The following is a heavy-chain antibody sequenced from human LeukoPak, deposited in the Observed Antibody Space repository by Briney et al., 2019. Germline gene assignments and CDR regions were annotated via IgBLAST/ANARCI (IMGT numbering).Heavy chain of an antibody. V-gene: IGHV3-53*05. CDR3: ATKAGSGGGYFDY. CDR2: IFPSHST. J-gene: IGHJ4*02. D-gene: IGHD3-10*01. CDR1: GLTVSTDY. Sequence: GGSLRLSCTASGLTVSTDYMSWVRQAPGKGLEWVSVIFPSHSTYYADSVKGRFTISRDNSKNAVYLQMNSLRPEDTAVYYCATKAGSGGGYFDYWGQGTLVTVSS.